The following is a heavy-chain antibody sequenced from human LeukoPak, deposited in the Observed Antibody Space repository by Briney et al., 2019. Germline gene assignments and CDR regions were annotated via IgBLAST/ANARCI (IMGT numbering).Heavy chain of an antibody. J-gene: IGHJ4*02. CDR1: GYTFTSYY. D-gene: IGHD3-22*01. V-gene: IGHV1-46*01. Sequence: GASVKVSCKASGYTFTSYYMHWVRQAPGQGLEWMGIINPSGGSTSYAQKFQGRVTMTRDMSTSTVYMELSNLRSEDTAVYYCARYLYDSSGYYGVWFDYWGQGTLVTVSS. CDR3: ARYLYDSSGYYGVWFDY. CDR2: INPSGGST.